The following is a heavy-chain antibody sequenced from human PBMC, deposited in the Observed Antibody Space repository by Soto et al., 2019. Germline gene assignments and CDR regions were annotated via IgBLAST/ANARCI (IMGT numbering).Heavy chain of an antibody. V-gene: IGHV4-31*03. CDR3: ASSVDYEGIFDY. CDR1: GGSISSGGYY. D-gene: IGHD4-17*01. J-gene: IGHJ4*02. Sequence: KASETLSLTCTVSGGSISSGGYYWSWIRQHPGKGLEWIGYIYYSGSTYYNPSLKSRVTISVDTSKNQFSLKLSSVTAADTAVYYCASSVDYEGIFDYWGQGTPVTVSS. CDR2: IYYSGST.